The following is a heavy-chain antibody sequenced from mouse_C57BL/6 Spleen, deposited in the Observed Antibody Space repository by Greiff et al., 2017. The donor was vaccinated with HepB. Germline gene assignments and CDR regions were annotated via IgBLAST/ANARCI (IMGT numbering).Heavy chain of an antibody. Sequence: LKESGPELVKPGSSVKMSCKASGYTFTDYNMHWVKQSHGKSLEWIGYINPNNGGTSYNQKFKGKATLTVNKSSSTAYMELRSLTSEDSAVYYCARRKYDNYDYAMDYWGQGTSVTVSS. J-gene: IGHJ4*01. CDR2: INPNNGGT. V-gene: IGHV1-22*01. CDR3: ARRKYDNYDYAMDY. D-gene: IGHD2-10*02. CDR1: GYTFTDYN.